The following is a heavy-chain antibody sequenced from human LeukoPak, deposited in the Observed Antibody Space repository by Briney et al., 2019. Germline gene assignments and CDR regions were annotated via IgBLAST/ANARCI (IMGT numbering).Heavy chain of an antibody. CDR1: GYTFTSYW. Sequence: HGESLKISCKASGYTFTSYWIGWVRQMPGEDLEWMGTIYPGDSDTRYSPSFQGQVIISADKSIDTAYLQWSSLKASDTAIYYCARLGTAIVARYFDFWGQGTLVTVSS. CDR2: IYPGDSDT. J-gene: IGHJ4*02. V-gene: IGHV5-51*01. CDR3: ARLGTAIVARYFDF. D-gene: IGHD5-18*01.